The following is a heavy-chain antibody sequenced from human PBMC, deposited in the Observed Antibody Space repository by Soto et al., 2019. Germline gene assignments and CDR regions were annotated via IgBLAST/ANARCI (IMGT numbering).Heavy chain of an antibody. D-gene: IGHD3-16*02. CDR3: ARAGSYRFDY. Sequence: GGSLRLSCTPSGFSFSTYWMHWVRQAPGEGLAWVSRINMDGTTINYADSVKGRFTISRDNAKSTLYLQMDSLRDDDTAVYYCARAGSYRFDYWGLGTLVTVSS. CDR2: INMDGTTI. V-gene: IGHV3-74*01. CDR1: GFSFSTYW. J-gene: IGHJ4*02.